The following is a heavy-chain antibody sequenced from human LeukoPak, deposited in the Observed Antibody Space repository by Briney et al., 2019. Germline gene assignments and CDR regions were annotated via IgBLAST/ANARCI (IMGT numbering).Heavy chain of an antibody. D-gene: IGHD6-19*01. CDR2: VYYSGKT. CDR3: ARHEHKAVAGDT. V-gene: IGHV4-39*01. J-gene: IGHJ5*02. Sequence: SETLSLTCTVSGGSISRSYYYWGWIRQPPGKGLEWVGSVYYSGKTFYSPSLESRVTISVQTSKNNFSLRLISVTAADTAMYYCARHEHKAVAGDTWGQGTLVTVSS. CDR1: GGSISRSYYY.